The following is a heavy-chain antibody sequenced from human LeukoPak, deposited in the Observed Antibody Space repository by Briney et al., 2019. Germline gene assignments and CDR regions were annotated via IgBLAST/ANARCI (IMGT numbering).Heavy chain of an antibody. D-gene: IGHD1-14*01. V-gene: IGHV3-30*18. CDR2: TLYDGSNK. CDR1: GFTFSSYG. CDR3: AKDSSYGKGAMDV. J-gene: IGHJ6*02. Sequence: GGSLRLSCAASGFTFSSYGMHWVRQAPGKGLEWVAVTLYDGSNKYYADSVKGRFTISRDNSKNTLYLQMNSLRVEDTAVYYCAKDSSYGKGAMDVWGQGTTVTVSS.